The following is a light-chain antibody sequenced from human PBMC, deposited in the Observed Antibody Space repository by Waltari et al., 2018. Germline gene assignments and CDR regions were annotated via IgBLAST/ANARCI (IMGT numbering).Light chain of an antibody. CDR2: KAS. CDR1: QSISKW. V-gene: IGKV1-5*03. J-gene: IGKJ4*01. Sequence: DIQMTQSPSTLSASVGDRVIITCRASQSISKWLAWYQQKPGKAPNLLIYKASTLESGVPARFSGSGSATAVTITISSLQPDDVATDYCQQYNSYSLLTFGGGTKIEIK. CDR3: QQYNSYSLLT.